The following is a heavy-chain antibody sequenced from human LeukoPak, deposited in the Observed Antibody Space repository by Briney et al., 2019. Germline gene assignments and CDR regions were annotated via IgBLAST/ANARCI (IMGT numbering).Heavy chain of an antibody. D-gene: IGHD5-18*01. Sequence: PGGSLRLSCAASGFTFSSYAMAWVRQAPGKGLEWVSAISSSGGSTYYADSVKGRFTISRNNSKSTLHLQMNSLRSEDTAVYYCATVDTAMVYWGQGTLVTVSS. CDR2: ISSSGGST. V-gene: IGHV3-23*01. CDR1: GFTFSSYA. CDR3: ATVDTAMVY. J-gene: IGHJ4*02.